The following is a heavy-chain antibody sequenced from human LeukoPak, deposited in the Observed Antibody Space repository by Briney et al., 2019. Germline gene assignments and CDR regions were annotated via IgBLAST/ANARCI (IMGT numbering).Heavy chain of an antibody. CDR1: GFTVSSNY. J-gene: IGHJ4*02. D-gene: IGHD2-21*02. Sequence: PGGSLRLSCAASGFTVSSNYMSWVRQAPGKGLEWVSVIYSDGNTYYADSVKGRFTISRDNSKNTLYLQMNSLRAEDTAVYYCAKGVCGGDCYRESYFDYWGQGTLVTVSS. CDR2: IYSDGNT. CDR3: AKGVCGGDCYRESYFDY. V-gene: IGHV3-53*01.